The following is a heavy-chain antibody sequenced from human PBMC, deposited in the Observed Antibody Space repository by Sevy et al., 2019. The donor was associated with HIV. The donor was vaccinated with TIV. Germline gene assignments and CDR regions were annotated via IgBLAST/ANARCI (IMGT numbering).Heavy chain of an antibody. Sequence: SEILSLTCTVSGGSVSSGSYYWSWIRQPPGKGLEWIGYIYYSGSTNYNPSLKSRVTISVDTSKNQFSLKLSSVTAADTAVYYCARVGVGSRSRIDPWGQGTLVTVSS. CDR1: GGSVSSGSYY. D-gene: IGHD2-8*01. J-gene: IGHJ5*02. V-gene: IGHV4-61*01. CDR2: IYYSGST. CDR3: ARVGVGSRSRIDP.